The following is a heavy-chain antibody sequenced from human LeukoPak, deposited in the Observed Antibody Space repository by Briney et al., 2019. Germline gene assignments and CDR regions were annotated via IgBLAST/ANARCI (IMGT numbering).Heavy chain of an antibody. V-gene: IGHV3-23*01. CDR2: IRGSGGST. CDR3: AKRGVVIRVILVGFHKEAYYFDS. CDR1: GITLSNYA. J-gene: IGHJ4*02. D-gene: IGHD3-22*01. Sequence: GGSLRLSCAVSGITLSNYAMSWVRQAPGKGLEWVAGIRGSGGSTNYADSVKGRFTISRDNPKNTLYLQMNSLRAEDTAVYFCAKRGVVIRVILVGFHKEAYYFDSWGQGALVTVSS.